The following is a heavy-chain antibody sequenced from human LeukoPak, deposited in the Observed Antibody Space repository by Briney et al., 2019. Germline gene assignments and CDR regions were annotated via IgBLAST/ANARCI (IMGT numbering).Heavy chain of an antibody. J-gene: IGHJ6*02. CDR1: GYTFTSYA. V-gene: IGHV1-3*01. D-gene: IGHD2-2*01. CDR3: ARDWGEDIVVVPASFGMDV. Sequence: GASVKVSCKASGYTFTSYAMHWVRQALGQRLEWMGWINAGNGNTKYSQKFQGRVTITRDTSASTAYMELSSLRSEDTAVYYCARDWGEDIVVVPASFGMDVWGQGTTVTVSS. CDR2: INAGNGNT.